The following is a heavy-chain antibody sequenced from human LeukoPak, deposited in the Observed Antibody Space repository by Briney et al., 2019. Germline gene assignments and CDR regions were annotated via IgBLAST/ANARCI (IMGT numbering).Heavy chain of an antibody. D-gene: IGHD1/OR15-1a*01. Sequence: GGSLRLSCAASGFTFSSHVMRWVRQAPGKGLEWLAVISKDGSSEFCADSVKGRFTISRDNSKNTLYLQMNSLRVEDTAFYYCARDEGTVWNIKNYGFDVWGQGPVVTVSS. J-gene: IGHJ3*01. CDR3: ARDEGTVWNIKNYGFDV. V-gene: IGHV3-30*01. CDR2: ISKDGSSE. CDR1: GFTFSSHV.